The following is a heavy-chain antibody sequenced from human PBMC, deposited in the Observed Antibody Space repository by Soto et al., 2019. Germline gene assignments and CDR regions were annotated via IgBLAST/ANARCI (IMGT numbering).Heavy chain of an antibody. CDR1: EFTFSSFA. Sequence: RFMRLSCAASEFTFSSFASSWVRQAPGKGLEWVSVISGSGDSTDYADSAKGRFSISRDNAKKRLFLQMNSLRAEDTAVYYCAKEWSSTLNYIDFWGQGTLVTVSS. J-gene: IGHJ4*02. CDR3: AKEWSSTLNYIDF. CDR2: ISGSGDST. D-gene: IGHD2-2*01. V-gene: IGHV3-23*01.